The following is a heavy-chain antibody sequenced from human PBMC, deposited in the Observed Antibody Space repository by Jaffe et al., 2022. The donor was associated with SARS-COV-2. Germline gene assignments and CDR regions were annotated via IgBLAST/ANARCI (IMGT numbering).Heavy chain of an antibody. CDR2: TRNKANSYTT. CDR3: ARVDYGDYVLDY. J-gene: IGHJ4*02. V-gene: IGHV3-72*01. Sequence: EVQLVESGGGLVQPGGSLRLSCAASGFTFSDHYMDWVRQAPGKGLEWVGRTRNKANSYTTEYAASVKGRFTISRDDSKNSLYLQMNSLKTEDTAVYYCARVDYGDYVLDYWGQGTLVTVSS. CDR1: GFTFSDHY. D-gene: IGHD4-17*01.